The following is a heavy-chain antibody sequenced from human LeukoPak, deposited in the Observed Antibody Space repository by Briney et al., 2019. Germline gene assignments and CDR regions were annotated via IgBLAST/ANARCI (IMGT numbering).Heavy chain of an antibody. CDR2: ISGSGGST. Sequence: GGSLRLSCAASGFTFSSYGMSWVRQAPGKGLEWVSGISGSGGSTYYADSVKGRFTISRDNSKNTLYLQMNSLRAEDTAVYFCAKVRGQWLVRDAFDAWGQGTMVTVSS. J-gene: IGHJ3*01. V-gene: IGHV3-23*01. CDR1: GFTFSSYG. CDR3: AKVRGQWLVRDAFDA. D-gene: IGHD6-19*01.